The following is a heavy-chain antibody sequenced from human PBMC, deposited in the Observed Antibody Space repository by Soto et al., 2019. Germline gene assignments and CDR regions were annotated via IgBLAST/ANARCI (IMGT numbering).Heavy chain of an antibody. CDR2: IWYDGCNK. D-gene: IGHD3-22*01. V-gene: IGHV3-33*01. CDR1: GFTFSSYG. CDR3: ARDRYDSSGLYYFDY. Sequence: GGSLRLSCAASGFTFSSYGMHWVRQAPGKGLEWVAVIWYDGCNKYYADSVKGRFTISRDNSKNTLYLQMNSLRAEDTAVYYCARDRYDSSGLYYFDYWGQGTLVTVSS. J-gene: IGHJ4*02.